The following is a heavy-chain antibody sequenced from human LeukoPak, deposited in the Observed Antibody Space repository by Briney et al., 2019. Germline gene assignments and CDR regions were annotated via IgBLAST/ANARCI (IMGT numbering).Heavy chain of an antibody. CDR3: ARDHLGYGSGSPFDY. J-gene: IGHJ4*02. Sequence: SVKVSCKASGGTFSSYAISWVRQAPGQGLEWMGGIIPIFATANYAEKFQGRVTITAGESTSTACMELSSLRSEDTAVYYCARDHLGYGSGSPFDYWGQGTLVTVSS. CDR1: GGTFSSYA. D-gene: IGHD3-10*01. V-gene: IGHV1-69*13. CDR2: IIPIFATA.